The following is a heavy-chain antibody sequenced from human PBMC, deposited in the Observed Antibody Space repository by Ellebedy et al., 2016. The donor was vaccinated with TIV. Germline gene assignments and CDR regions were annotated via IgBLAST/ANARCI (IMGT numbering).Heavy chain of an antibody. J-gene: IGHJ4*02. Sequence: SETLSLTXSVSGDSISDYCWAWFRQPAGKGLEWIGRIYTSGSTNYNPSLNSRVTMSIDTSKNQFSLRLSSVTAADTAVYYCARRTNTGSYNYFNYWGQGTLVTVSP. CDR1: GDSISDYC. CDR2: IYTSGST. CDR3: ARRTNTGSYNYFNY. V-gene: IGHV4-4*07. D-gene: IGHD1-26*01.